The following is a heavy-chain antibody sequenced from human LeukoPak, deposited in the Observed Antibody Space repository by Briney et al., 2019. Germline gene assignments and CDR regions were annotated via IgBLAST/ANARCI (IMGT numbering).Heavy chain of an antibody. J-gene: IGHJ4*02. Sequence: ASVTVSCTASGYTFTCHYMHWVRQAPGQGLEWMGWINPNSGGTNNAQKFQGRVTMTRDTSTSTAYMELSSLRSDDTAVYFCARDRRGSSWDYDYWGQGTLVTVSS. D-gene: IGHD6-13*01. V-gene: IGHV1-2*02. CDR3: ARDRRGSSWDYDY. CDR2: INPNSGGT. CDR1: GYTFTCHY.